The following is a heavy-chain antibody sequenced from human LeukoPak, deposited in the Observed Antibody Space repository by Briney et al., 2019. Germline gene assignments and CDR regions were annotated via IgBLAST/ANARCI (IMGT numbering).Heavy chain of an antibody. Sequence: SETLSLTCTVSGGSISSSSYYWGAIRQPPGKGLEWIGRMDYTGSTYYNPTRNSRVTISVDTSKNQVSLMLSSVTAADTAVYYCARHLRYSSFDYWGQGTLVTVSS. D-gene: IGHD6-13*01. CDR3: ARHLRYSSFDY. CDR1: GGSISSSSYY. V-gene: IGHV4-39*01. CDR2: MDYTGST. J-gene: IGHJ4*02.